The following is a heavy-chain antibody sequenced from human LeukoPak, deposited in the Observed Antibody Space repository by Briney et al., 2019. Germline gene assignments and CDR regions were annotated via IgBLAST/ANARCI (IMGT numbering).Heavy chain of an antibody. CDR2: IRSKAYGVTT. CDR1: GFTFGDYA. D-gene: IGHD3-10*01. Sequence: GRSLRLSCTASGFTFGDYAMSWVRQAPGKGLEWVGFIRSKAYGVTTEYAASGKGRFTTSKDDYKSIAYMQMNSLKTEDTAVYFCTRDYGRYWGQGTLVTVSS. J-gene: IGHJ4*02. V-gene: IGHV3-49*04. CDR3: TRDYGRY.